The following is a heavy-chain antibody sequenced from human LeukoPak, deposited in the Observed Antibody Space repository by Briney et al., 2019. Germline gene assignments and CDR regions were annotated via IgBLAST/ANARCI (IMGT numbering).Heavy chain of an antibody. V-gene: IGHV3-66*01. CDR1: GFTVSSNY. CDR3: ARDRSLWLGFFDY. Sequence: PGGSLRLSCAASGFTVSSNYMSWVRQAPGKGLEWVSVIYSGGSTYYADSVKGRFTISRDNSKNTLYLQMNSLRAEDTAVYYCARDRSLWLGFFDYWGQGTLVTVSS. CDR2: IYSGGST. J-gene: IGHJ4*02. D-gene: IGHD3-10*01.